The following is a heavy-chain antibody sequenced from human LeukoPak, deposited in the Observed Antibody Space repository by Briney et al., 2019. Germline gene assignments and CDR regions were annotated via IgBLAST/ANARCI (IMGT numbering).Heavy chain of an antibody. V-gene: IGHV3-7*01. Sequence: GGSLRLSCTASGFSFSSYWMSWVRQAPGKGLEWVAHIKQDEGEKYYVDSVQGRFTISRDNAKNSLYLQMNSLRAEDTAVYYCARPSGYCSSGSCFPFDCWGQGTLVTVSS. D-gene: IGHD2-15*01. CDR2: IKQDEGEK. CDR3: ARPSGYCSSGSCFPFDC. CDR1: GFSFSSYW. J-gene: IGHJ4*02.